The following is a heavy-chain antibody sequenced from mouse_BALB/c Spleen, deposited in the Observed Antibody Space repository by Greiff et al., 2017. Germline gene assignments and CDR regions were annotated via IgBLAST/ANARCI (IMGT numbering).Heavy chain of an antibody. CDR2: INPSTGYT. Sequence: VKLVESGAELAKPGASVKMSCKASGYTFTSYWMHWVKQRPGQGLEWIGYINPSTGYTEYNQKFKDKATLTADKSSSTAYMQLSSLTSEDSAVYYCARWGYGSSYDFDYWGQGTTLTVSS. V-gene: IGHV1-7*01. J-gene: IGHJ2*01. D-gene: IGHD1-1*01. CDR3: ARWGYGSSYDFDY. CDR1: GYTFTSYW.